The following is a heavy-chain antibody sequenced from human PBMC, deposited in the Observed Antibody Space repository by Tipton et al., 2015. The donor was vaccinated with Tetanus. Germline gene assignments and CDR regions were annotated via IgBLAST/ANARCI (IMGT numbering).Heavy chain of an antibody. V-gene: IGHV5-51*01. CDR2: IYPGDSDT. D-gene: IGHD6-13*01. CDR1: GYSFTSYW. Sequence: QLVQSGAEVKKPGESLKISCKGSGYSFTSYWIGWARQMPGKGLEWMGIIYPGDSDTRYSPSFQGQVTISAEKSISTAYLQRSSLKASDTATYYCAGPNSSSWLNGAFDIWGQGTMVTVSS. J-gene: IGHJ3*02. CDR3: AGPNSSSWLNGAFDI.